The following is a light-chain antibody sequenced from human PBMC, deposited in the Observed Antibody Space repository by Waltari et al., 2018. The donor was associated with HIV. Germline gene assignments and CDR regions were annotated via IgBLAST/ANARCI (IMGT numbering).Light chain of an antibody. J-gene: IGLJ2*01. CDR1: SSDVGHSTA. Sequence: QSALPQPPSVSGSLGPSVTISCTGPSSDVGHSTALSGYQQSPGTAPKLMIYDVSNRPAGVPDRFSGSKSGNTASLTISGRQAEDEADYYCSSFTTSITVVFGGGTKLTVL. CDR2: DVS. CDR3: SSFTTSITVV. V-gene: IGLV2-18*02.